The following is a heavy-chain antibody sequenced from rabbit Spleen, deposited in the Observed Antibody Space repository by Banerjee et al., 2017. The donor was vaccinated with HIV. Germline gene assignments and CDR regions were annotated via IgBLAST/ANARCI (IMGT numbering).Heavy chain of an antibody. CDR1: GFSFSSNDY. CDR2: IAGSSSGFT. D-gene: IGHD6-1*01. Sequence: QSLEESGGGLVQPEGSLTLTCTTSGFSFSSNDYMCWVRQAPGKGLEWISCIAGSSSGFTYSATWAKGRFTCSKTSSTTVTLQMTSLTVADTATYFCARSGYAYTGVYIYPTYFNLWGQGTLVTVS. J-gene: IGHJ4*01. CDR3: ARSGYAYTGVYIYPTYFNL. V-gene: IGHV1S40*01.